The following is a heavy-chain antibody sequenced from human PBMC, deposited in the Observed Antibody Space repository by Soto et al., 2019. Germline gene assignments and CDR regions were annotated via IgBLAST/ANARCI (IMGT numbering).Heavy chain of an antibody. Sequence: PSETLSLTCTVSGGSISSSPYFWGWIRQPPGKGLEWIASVSYSGGTYYNPSLKSRVTISVDTSKKQFSPNLTSVTAADTAFYYCSRRAPEGFDLWGQGTQVTVS. V-gene: IGHV4-39*01. CDR3: SRRAPEGFDL. J-gene: IGHJ5*02. CDR2: VSYSGGT. CDR1: GGSISSSPYF.